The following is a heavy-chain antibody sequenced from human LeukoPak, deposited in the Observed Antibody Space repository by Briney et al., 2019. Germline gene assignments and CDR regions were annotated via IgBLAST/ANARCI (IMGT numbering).Heavy chain of an antibody. CDR2: ISSSSSYI. V-gene: IGHV3-21*01. D-gene: IGHD5-18*01. CDR1: GFTFSSYS. CDR3: ARAPTYSYQREYYYYGMDV. Sequence: PGGSLRLSCAASGFTFSSYSMYWVRQAPGKGLEWVSSISSSSSYIYYADSVKGRFTISRDNAKNSLYLQMNSLRAEDTAVYYCARAPTYSYQREYYYYGMDVWGQGTTVTVSS. J-gene: IGHJ6*02.